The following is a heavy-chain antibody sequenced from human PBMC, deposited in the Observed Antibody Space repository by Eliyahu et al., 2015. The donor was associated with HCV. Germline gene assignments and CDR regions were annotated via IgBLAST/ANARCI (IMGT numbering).Heavy chain of an antibody. CDR2: IHYSGST. Sequence: KPSETLSLTCTVPGGSINNYYWSWIRQPPGKGLEWIGYIHYSGSTNFNPSLRSRVTMSLDTSMNQFSLNLNSVTAADTGRYFFSRGGTWGGDFVLWGLGTLVTVSS. D-gene: IGHD2-21*01. V-gene: IGHV4-59*12. CDR1: GGSINNYY. CDR3: SRGGTWGGDFVL. J-gene: IGHJ4*02.